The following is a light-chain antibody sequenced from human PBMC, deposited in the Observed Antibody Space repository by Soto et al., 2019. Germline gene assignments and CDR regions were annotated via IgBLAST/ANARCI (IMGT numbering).Light chain of an antibody. CDR3: QQYASSPLT. CDR1: QSVRSNY. Sequence: EIVLTQSPGTLSLSSGERATLSCRASQSVRSNYLAWYQQKPGQAPRLLIYGASSRATGIPDRFGGSGSGTDFPLTSSMLEHEDFAVYYCQQYASSPLTFGGGTKVEIK. V-gene: IGKV3-20*01. CDR2: GAS. J-gene: IGKJ4*01.